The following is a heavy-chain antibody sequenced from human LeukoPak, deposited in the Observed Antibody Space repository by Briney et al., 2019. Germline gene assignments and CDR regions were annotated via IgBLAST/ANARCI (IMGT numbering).Heavy chain of an antibody. CDR1: GFTFSSYS. J-gene: IGHJ4*02. D-gene: IGHD6-19*01. CDR3: AREWRTRGFRSGWHIHFDY. V-gene: IGHV3-21*01. CDR2: ISSSSSYI. Sequence: PGGPLRLSRAASGFTFSSYSINWVRQAPGKGLEWVSSISSSSSYIYYADSVKGRFTISRDNAKNSLYLQMNSLRAEDTAVYYCAREWRTRGFRSGWHIHFDYWGQGTLVTVSS.